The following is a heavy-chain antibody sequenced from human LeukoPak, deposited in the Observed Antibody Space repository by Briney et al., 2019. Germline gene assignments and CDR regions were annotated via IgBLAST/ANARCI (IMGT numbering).Heavy chain of an antibody. CDR2: IYTSGST. CDR1: GGSIRSYY. Sequence: SETLSLTCTVSGGSIRSYYWSWVRQPAGKGLEWIGRIYTSGSTNYNPSLKSRVTMSVDTSKNQFSLKLSSVTAADTAVYYCARGIVGATRYYFDYWGQGTLVTVSS. CDR3: ARGIVGATRYYFDY. J-gene: IGHJ4*02. D-gene: IGHD1-26*01. V-gene: IGHV4-4*07.